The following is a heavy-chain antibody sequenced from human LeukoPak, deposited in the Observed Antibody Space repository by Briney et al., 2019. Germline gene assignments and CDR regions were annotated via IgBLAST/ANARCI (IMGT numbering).Heavy chain of an antibody. J-gene: IGHJ5*02. CDR2: ISRNSGSI. CDR1: GFTFDDYA. CDR3: AKEGVYSSSFDP. Sequence: GGSLRLSCAASGFTFDDYAMHWVRQAPGKGLEWVSGISRNSGSIGYADSVKGRFTISRDNAKNSLYLQMNSLRAEDTALYYCAKEGVYSSSFDPWGQGTLVTVSS. D-gene: IGHD5-18*01. V-gene: IGHV3-9*01.